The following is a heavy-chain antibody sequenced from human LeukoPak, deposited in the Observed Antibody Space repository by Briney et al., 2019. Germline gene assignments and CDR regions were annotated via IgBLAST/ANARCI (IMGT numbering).Heavy chain of an antibody. J-gene: IGHJ3*02. CDR3: ARDQHYFHSSGYYSDAFDI. D-gene: IGHD3-22*01. V-gene: IGHV3-74*01. CDR1: GFTFSGHW. Sequence: PEGSLRLSCVASGFTFSGHWMHWVRQAPGKGLVWVSHINSDGSSTRYADSVKGRFTISRDNAKSTLYLQMNSLRAEDTAVYYCARDQHYFHSSGYYSDAFDIWGQGTMVTVSS. CDR2: INSDGSST.